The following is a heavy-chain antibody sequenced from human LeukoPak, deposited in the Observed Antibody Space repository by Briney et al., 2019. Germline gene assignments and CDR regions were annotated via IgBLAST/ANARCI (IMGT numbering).Heavy chain of an antibody. Sequence: PSETLSLTCTVSGGSISSYYWSWIRQPPGKGLEWIGYIYYSVSTNYNPSLKSRVTISVDTSKNQFSLKLSSVTAADTAVYYCARDLGGYCSGGSCYDYSDYWGQGTLVTVSS. D-gene: IGHD2-15*01. CDR3: ARDLGGYCSGGSCYDYSDY. CDR1: GGSISSYY. V-gene: IGHV4-59*01. J-gene: IGHJ4*02. CDR2: IYYSVST.